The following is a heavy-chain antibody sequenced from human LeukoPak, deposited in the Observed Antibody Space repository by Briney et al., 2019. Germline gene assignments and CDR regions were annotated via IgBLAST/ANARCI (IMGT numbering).Heavy chain of an antibody. D-gene: IGHD2-2*02. CDR2: IKQDGSEK. V-gene: IGHV3-7*01. CDR1: GFTFSSYW. Sequence: GGSLRLSCAASGFTFSSYWMSWVRQAPGKGLESVANIKQDGSEKYYVDSVKGRFTISRDNAKNSLYLRMNSLRAEDTAVYYCAREQTIVVVPAAIGDYYYYMDVWGKGTTVTVSS. CDR3: AREQTIVVVPAAIGDYYYYMDV. J-gene: IGHJ6*03.